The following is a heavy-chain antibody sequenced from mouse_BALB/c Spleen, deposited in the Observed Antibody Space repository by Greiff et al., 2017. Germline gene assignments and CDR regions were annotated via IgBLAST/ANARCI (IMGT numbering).Heavy chain of an antibody. CDR1: GYSITSGYY. CDR3: AREYYYGSSYPYYFDY. V-gene: IGHV3-6*02. CDR2: ISYDGSN. D-gene: IGHD1-1*01. J-gene: IGHJ2*01. Sequence: EVHLVESGPGLVKPSQSLSLTCSVTGYSITSGYYWNWIRQFPGNKLEWMGYISYDGSNNYNPSLKNRISITRDTSKNQFFLKLNSVTTEDTATSYCAREYYYGSSYPYYFDYWGQGTTLTVSS.